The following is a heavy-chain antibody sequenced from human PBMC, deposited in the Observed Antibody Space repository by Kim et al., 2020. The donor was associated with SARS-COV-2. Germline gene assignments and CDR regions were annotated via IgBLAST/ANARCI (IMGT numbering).Heavy chain of an antibody. CDR3: ARDPGYSSSLWFDP. CDR2: IYYSGST. V-gene: IGHV4-59*13. J-gene: IGHJ5*02. D-gene: IGHD6-13*01. CDR1: GGSISSYY. Sequence: SETLSLTCTVSGGSISSYYWSWIRQPPGKGLEWIGYIYYSGSTNYNPSLKSRVTISVDTSKNQFSLNLSSVTAADTAVYYCARDPGYSSSLWFDPWGQGTLVTVSS.